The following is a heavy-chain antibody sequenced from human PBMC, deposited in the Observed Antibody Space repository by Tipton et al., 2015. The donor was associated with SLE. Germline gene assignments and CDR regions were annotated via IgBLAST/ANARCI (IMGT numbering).Heavy chain of an antibody. Sequence: VQLVQSGAEVKKPGESLKISCKGSGYKFINYWIGWVRQMPGKGLEWMGLIYLEDSDTRYSPSFQGQVTFSADKSISTAYLQWSYLKASDTAMYYCARLGPDCSSTSCYFDYWGQGTLVTVSS. CDR2: IYLEDSDT. D-gene: IGHD2-2*01. J-gene: IGHJ4*02. CDR3: ARLGPDCSSTSCYFDY. V-gene: IGHV5-51*03. CDR1: GYKFINYW.